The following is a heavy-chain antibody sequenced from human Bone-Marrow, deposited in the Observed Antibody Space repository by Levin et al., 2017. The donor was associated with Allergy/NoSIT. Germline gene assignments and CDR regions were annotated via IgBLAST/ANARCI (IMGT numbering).Heavy chain of an antibody. Sequence: RSSETLSLTCTVSGDSMTANYWSWFRQPPGKPLEWIGYAHHSGKTNYNPSLMSRITLSLDTSKSQFSLRLTSVTAADTAIYHCARVTAVPRYWYFDLWGRGTQVTVSS. CDR2: AHHSGKT. CDR1: GDSMTANY. J-gene: IGHJ2*01. V-gene: IGHV4-59*01. CDR3: ARVTAVPRYWYFDL. D-gene: IGHD4-17*01.